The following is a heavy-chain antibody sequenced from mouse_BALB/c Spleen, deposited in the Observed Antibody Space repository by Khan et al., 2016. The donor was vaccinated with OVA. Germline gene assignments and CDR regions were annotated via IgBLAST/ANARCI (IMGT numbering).Heavy chain of an antibody. V-gene: IGHV2-9*02. CDR2: IWAGGST. J-gene: IGHJ2*01. CDR1: GFSLTRHG. D-gene: IGHD3-3*01. CDR3: ARNRGPDYFDY. Sequence: QVQLKESGPGLVAPSQSLSITCTVSGFSLTRHGIHWVRQPPGKGLEWLGIIWAGGSTNYNSALMSRLSITKDSSKSQVFLKMKSLQTDDTAIYYCARNRGPDYFDYWGQGTTLTVSS.